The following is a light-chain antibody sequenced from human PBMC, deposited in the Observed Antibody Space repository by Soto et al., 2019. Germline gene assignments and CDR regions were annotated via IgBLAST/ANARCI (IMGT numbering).Light chain of an antibody. V-gene: IGKV1-39*01. J-gene: IGKJ1*01. CDR3: QQSYTSPPWT. Sequence: DIQMTQSPSSLSESVGGRVTISFLASQIISTSLNWYQQKPGTAPRLLISRASSVRSGVPPRFSGSGSGRDFTLTITSLRPEDIATYFCQQSYTSPPWTVGQGTQVDI. CDR2: RAS. CDR1: QIISTS.